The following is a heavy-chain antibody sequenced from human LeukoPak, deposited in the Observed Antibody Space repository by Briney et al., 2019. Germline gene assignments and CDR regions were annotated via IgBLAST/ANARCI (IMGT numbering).Heavy chain of an antibody. Sequence: ASVKVSCKASGYTSSSYGINWVRLAPGRGPEWMASINPQKRDTHYAQNFQGRVTVTAGTSTNTAYMELRSLRSDDTAIYYCARRKYGADCNGMDVWGQGTTVTVSS. CDR1: GYTSSSYG. CDR2: INPQKRDT. J-gene: IGHJ6*02. D-gene: IGHD4/OR15-4a*01. CDR3: ARRKYGADCNGMDV. V-gene: IGHV1-18*01.